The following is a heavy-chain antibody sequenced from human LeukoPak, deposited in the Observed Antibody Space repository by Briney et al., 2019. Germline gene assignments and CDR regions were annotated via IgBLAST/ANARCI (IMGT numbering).Heavy chain of an antibody. J-gene: IGHJ4*02. CDR1: GFTFDDYA. V-gene: IGHV3-43*02. D-gene: IGHD6-13*01. Sequence: GGSLKLSCAASGFTFDDYAMHWVRQVPGKGLEWVSLILGDGSSTNYADSVKGRFTISRDNSKNSLYLHMNSLRVEDTALYFCAKDRYSSSWYTIDYWGQGTLVTVSS. CDR3: AKDRYSSSWYTIDY. CDR2: ILGDGSST.